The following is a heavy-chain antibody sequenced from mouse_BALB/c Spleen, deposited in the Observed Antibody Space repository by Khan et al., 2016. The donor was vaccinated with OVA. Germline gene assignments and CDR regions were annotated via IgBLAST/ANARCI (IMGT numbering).Heavy chain of an antibody. J-gene: IGHJ3*01. CDR1: GYSFTGYF. CDR2: INPYTGDT. V-gene: IGHV1-37*01. CDR3: GTGPAWFAY. Sequence: EVQLQESGPELVKPGASVKISCKASGYSFTGYFMNWVKQSHGKSLEWIGRINPYTGDTFYNQKFGGKATLTVDTSSRTAHMELLSLTSEDSAVYYCGTGPAWFAYWGQGTLVTVSA.